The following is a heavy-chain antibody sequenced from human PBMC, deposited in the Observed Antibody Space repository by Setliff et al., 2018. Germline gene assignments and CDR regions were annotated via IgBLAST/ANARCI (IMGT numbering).Heavy chain of an antibody. CDR1: GYTSSSYA. CDR2: LGYPGGT. CDR3: VKGPNLIAYRAHDF. V-gene: IGHV3-23*01. J-gene: IGHJ4*02. D-gene: IGHD2-21*01. Sequence: GGSLRLSCAASGYTSSSYAMTWVRQAPGKGLEWVSSLGYPGGTAYSDSVKGRFTISRDTSKNILFLQMSSLRVDDTAMYYCVKGPNLIAYRAHDFWGRGTLVTVSS.